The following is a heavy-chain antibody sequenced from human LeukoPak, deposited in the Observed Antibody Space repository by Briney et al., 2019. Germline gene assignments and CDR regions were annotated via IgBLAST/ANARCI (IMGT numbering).Heavy chain of an antibody. D-gene: IGHD3-10*01. J-gene: IGHJ4*01. CDR3: AGAYHYGSGSSFVY. CDR2: IYTRVST. CDR1: GGSTSSYY. V-gene: IGHV4-4*07. Sequence: SETLSLTCTVSGGSTSSYYWIWIRQPAGKGLEWIGRIYTRVSTDYNPSLKSRVTMSVDTSKNQFSLNLSSVTAADTAVYYCAGAYHYGSGSSFVYWGHGTLVTVSS.